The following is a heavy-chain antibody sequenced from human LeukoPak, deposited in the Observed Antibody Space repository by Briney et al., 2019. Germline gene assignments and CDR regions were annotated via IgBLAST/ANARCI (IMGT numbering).Heavy chain of an antibody. V-gene: IGHV4-4*07. CDR1: GGSISSYY. CDR3: ARDPNTIFGVVIMGFDY. J-gene: IGHJ4*02. CDR2: IYSSGST. Sequence: PSETLSLTCTVSGGSISSYYWSWIRQPAGKGLEWIGRIYSSGSTNYNPSLKRRGTMSVDTSKNQFSLKLSYVTAADTAVYYCARDPNTIFGVVIMGFDYWGQGTLVTVSS. D-gene: IGHD3-3*01.